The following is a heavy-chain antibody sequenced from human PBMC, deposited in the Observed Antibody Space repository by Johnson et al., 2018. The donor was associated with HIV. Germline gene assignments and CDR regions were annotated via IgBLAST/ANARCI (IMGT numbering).Heavy chain of an antibody. CDR2: IRYDGSNK. D-gene: IGHD4-17*01. CDR3: AKALGVYGDYVLDAFDI. J-gene: IGHJ3*02. Sequence: QVQLVESGGGVVQPGGSLRLSCAASGFTFSSYGMHWVRQAPGKGLEWVAFIRYDGSNKYYADSVTGRFTISRDNSKNTLYLQMNSLRAEDTAVYYCAKALGVYGDYVLDAFDIWGQGTMVTVSS. V-gene: IGHV3-30*02. CDR1: GFTFSSYG.